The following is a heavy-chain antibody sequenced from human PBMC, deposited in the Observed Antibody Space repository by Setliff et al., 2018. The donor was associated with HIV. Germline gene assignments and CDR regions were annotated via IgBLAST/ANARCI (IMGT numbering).Heavy chain of an antibody. CDR3: AREATNSSGYYRGYFDY. D-gene: IGHD6-19*01. CDR1: GGSISSSSYY. J-gene: IGHJ4*02. CDR2: FHYSGST. V-gene: IGHV4-39*07. Sequence: PSETLSLTCNVSGGSISSSSYYWGWIRQPPGKGLEWIGSFHYSGSTSYNPSLRSRVTISVDTSKNQFSLKLSSVTAADTALYFCAREATNSSGYYRGYFDYWGQGTLVT.